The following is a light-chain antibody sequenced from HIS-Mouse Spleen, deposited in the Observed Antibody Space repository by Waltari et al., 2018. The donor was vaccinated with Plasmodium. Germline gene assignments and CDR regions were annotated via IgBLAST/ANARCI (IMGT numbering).Light chain of an antibody. CDR2: EDS. V-gene: IGLV3-10*01. Sequence: SYELTQPPSVSVSPGQTPRITCSGDALPKQYAYRYQQKSGQAPVLVIYEDSKRPSGIPERFSGSSSGTMATLTISGAQVEDEADYYCYSTDSSGNHRVFGGGTKLTVL. J-gene: IGLJ3*02. CDR3: YSTDSSGNHRV. CDR1: ALPKQY.